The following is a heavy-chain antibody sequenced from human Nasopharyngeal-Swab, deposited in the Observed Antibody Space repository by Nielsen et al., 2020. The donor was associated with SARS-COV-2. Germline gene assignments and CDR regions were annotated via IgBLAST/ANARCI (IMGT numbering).Heavy chain of an antibody. V-gene: IGHV3-23*01. D-gene: IGHD3-22*01. J-gene: IGHJ3*02. CDR1: GFNFSSYA. Sequence: GESLKISCATSGFNFSSYAMSWVRQAPGKGLEWVSAISGSGGSTYYADSVKGRFTISRDNSKNTLYLQMNSLRAEDTAVYYCAKDRSLRGRITMIVVVITGAFDIWGQGTMVTVSS. CDR3: AKDRSLRGRITMIVVVITGAFDI. CDR2: ISGSGGST.